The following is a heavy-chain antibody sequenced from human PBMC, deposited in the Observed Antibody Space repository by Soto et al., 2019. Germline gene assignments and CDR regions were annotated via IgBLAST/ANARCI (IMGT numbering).Heavy chain of an antibody. J-gene: IGHJ4*02. Sequence: QVQLVQSGAEVKKPGASVKVSCKASGYTFTSYYMHWVRQAPGQGLEWMGIINPSGGSTSYAQKFQGRVTMTRDKSTSTVYMELSSLRSEDTAVYYCARDGEMIYGDSYFDYWGQGTLVTVSS. V-gene: IGHV1-46*01. CDR1: GYTFTSYY. D-gene: IGHD4-17*01. CDR3: ARDGEMIYGDSYFDY. CDR2: INPSGGST.